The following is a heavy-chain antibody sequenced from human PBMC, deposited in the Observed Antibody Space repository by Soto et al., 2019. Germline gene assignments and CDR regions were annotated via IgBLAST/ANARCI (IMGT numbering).Heavy chain of an antibody. CDR3: ARQYWRYSYGPDFYFDY. Sequence: QLQLQESGPGLVKPSETLSLTCTVSGGSISSSSYYWGWIRQPPGKGLEWIGSIYYSGSTYYNPSLKSRVTISVDTSKNQFSLKLSSVTAADTAVYYCARQYWRYSYGPDFYFDYWGQGTLVTVSS. D-gene: IGHD5-18*01. CDR2: IYYSGST. J-gene: IGHJ4*02. V-gene: IGHV4-39*01. CDR1: GGSISSSSYY.